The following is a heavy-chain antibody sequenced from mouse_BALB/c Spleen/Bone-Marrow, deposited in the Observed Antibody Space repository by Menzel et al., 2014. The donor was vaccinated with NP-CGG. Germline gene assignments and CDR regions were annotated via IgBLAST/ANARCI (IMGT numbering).Heavy chain of an antibody. CDR3: ANYDYGWYFDV. CDR1: GFNIKDTY. Sequence: EVKLPESGAELVKPGASVKLSCTASGFNIKDTYMHWVKQRPEQGLEWIGRIDPANGNTKYDPKFQGKATITADTSSNTAYLQLSSLTSEDTAVYYCANYDYGWYFDVWGAGTTVTVSS. D-gene: IGHD2-4*01. J-gene: IGHJ1*01. V-gene: IGHV14-3*02. CDR2: IDPANGNT.